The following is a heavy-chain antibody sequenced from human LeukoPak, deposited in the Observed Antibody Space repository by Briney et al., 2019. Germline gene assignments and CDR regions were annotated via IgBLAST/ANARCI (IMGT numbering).Heavy chain of an antibody. CDR3: GRGGSYYNEAFDI. CDR2: ISSSSSTK. V-gene: IGHV3-48*01. D-gene: IGHD1-26*01. Sequence: GGSLRLSCAASGFTVSSDYMSWVRQAPGKGLEWVSYISSSSSTKYYADSVKGRFTISRDNAKKSLYLQMNSLRAEDTAVYYCGRGGSYYNEAFDIWGQGTMVIVSS. CDR1: GFTVSSDY. J-gene: IGHJ3*02.